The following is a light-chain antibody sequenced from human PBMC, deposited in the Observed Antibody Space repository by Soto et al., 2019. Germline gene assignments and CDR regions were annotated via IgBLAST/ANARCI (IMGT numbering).Light chain of an antibody. CDR1: QSVSSNY. CDR2: GAS. Sequence: EIVLTQSPGTLSLSPGERATLSCRASQSVSSNYLAWYQQKPGQAPRLLIYGASSRATGIPDRFSGSGSGTDFTLTSSRLEPEDVVLYYCQQYSSSPPRTFGGGTKVEIK. CDR3: QQYSSSPPRT. J-gene: IGKJ4*01. V-gene: IGKV3-20*01.